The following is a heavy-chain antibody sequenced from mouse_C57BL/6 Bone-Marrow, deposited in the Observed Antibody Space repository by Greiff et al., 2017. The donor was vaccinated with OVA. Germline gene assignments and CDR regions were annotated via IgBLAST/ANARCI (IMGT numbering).Heavy chain of an antibody. J-gene: IGHJ4*01. V-gene: IGHV6-6*01. Sequence: EVQLMESGAGLVQPGGSMKLSCAASGFTFSDAWMDWVRQSPEKGLEWVAEIRNKANNHATYYAESVKGRFTISRDDSESSVYLQMNSLIDEDTGIYYSTPRGLYAMDYWGQGTSVTVSS. CDR1: GFTFSDAW. CDR2: IRNKANNHAT. CDR3: TPRGLYAMDY.